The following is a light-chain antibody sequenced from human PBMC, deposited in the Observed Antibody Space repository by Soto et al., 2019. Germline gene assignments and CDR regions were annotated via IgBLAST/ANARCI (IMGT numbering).Light chain of an antibody. J-gene: IGKJ1*01. CDR2: GAS. CDR3: HQYSSSHHP. V-gene: IGKV3-20*01. CDR1: QSVSSGY. Sequence: IVLTQSPGTLYLAPGERATLSCRARQSVSSGYLAWYKQKPGQAHRILIYGASSRATGIPDRFSGSGSGTDVTLTISRLEPEDFAVFYSHQYSSSHHPFGQGTKEEIK.